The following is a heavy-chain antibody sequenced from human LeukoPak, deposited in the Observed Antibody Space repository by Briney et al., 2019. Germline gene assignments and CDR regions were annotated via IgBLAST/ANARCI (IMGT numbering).Heavy chain of an antibody. CDR3: ARDGSIAARWGYYFDY. CDR1: GGTFSSYA. J-gene: IGHJ4*02. CDR2: IIPIFGTA. Sequence: SVKVSCKASGGTFSSYAISRVRQAPGQGLEWMGGIIPIFGTANYAQKFQGRVTITTDESTSTAYMELSSLRSEDTAVYYCARDGSIAARWGYYFDYWGQGTLVTVSS. V-gene: IGHV1-69*05. D-gene: IGHD6-6*01.